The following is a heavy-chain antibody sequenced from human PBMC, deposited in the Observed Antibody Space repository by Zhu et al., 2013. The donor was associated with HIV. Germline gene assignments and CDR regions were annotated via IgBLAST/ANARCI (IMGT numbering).Heavy chain of an antibody. Sequence: QVQLQESGPGLVKPSQTLSLTCTVSGGSISSGDYYWSWIRQPPGKGLEWIGYIYYSGSTYYNPSLKSRVTISVDTSKNQFSLKLSSVTAADTAVYYCARDGVKDCSGGSCYPARRGLLMDVWGQGTTVTVSS. CDR1: GGSISSGDYY. V-gene: IGHV4-30-4*01. CDR2: IYYSGST. D-gene: IGHD2-15*01. J-gene: IGHJ6*02. CDR3: ARDGVKDCSGGSCYPARRGLLMDV.